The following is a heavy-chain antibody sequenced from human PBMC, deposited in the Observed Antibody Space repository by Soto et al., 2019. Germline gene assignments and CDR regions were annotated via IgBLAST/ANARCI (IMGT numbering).Heavy chain of an antibody. V-gene: IGHV3-33*01. J-gene: IGHJ3*02. Sequence: QVQLVESGGGVVQPGRSLRLSCAASGFTFGSYGMHWVRQAPGKGLEWVEVIWYDGSKKYYADSVKGRFTISRDNSKNPLYLQMYSLRAEATAVYYCARDVDYVDYVCAFDIWGQGTMVTVSS. CDR2: IWYDGSKK. CDR1: GFTFGSYG. D-gene: IGHD4-17*01. CDR3: ARDVDYVDYVCAFDI.